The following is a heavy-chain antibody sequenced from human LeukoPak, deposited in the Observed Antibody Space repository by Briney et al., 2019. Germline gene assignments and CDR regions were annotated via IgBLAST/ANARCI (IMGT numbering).Heavy chain of an antibody. J-gene: IGHJ3*02. D-gene: IGHD3-9*01. CDR2: ISYDGSNK. V-gene: IGHV3-30*18. Sequence: GRSLRLSCAASGFTFSSYGMHWVRQAPGKGLEWVAVISYDGSNKYYADSVKGRFTISRDNSKNTPYLQMNSLRAEDTAVYYCAKVLSGLRYFDWLSDAFDIWGQGTMVTVSS. CDR3: AKVLSGLRYFDWLSDAFDI. CDR1: GFTFSSYG.